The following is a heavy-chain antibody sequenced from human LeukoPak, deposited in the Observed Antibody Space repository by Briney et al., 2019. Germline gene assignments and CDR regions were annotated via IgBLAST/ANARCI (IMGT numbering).Heavy chain of an antibody. Sequence: GGSLRLSCAASGFTFSSYWMSWVRHAPRKGLEWVANIKQDGSEKSYVDSVKGRFTISRDNAKNTLYLQMNSLRAEDTAVYYCARKGEWGYDYPPFFDYWGQGTLVTVSS. J-gene: IGHJ4*02. CDR1: GFTFSSYW. CDR2: IKQDGSEK. D-gene: IGHD5-12*01. V-gene: IGHV3-7*03. CDR3: ARKGEWGYDYPPFFDY.